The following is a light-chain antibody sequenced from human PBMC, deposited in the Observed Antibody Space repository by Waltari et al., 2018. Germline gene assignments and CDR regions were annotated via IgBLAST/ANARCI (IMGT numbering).Light chain of an antibody. CDR2: DAS. V-gene: IGKV3-11*01. CDR3: QQRSSWPYS. Sequence: EIVLTQSPATLSLSPGEGATLSCRASQSVSRFLAWYQQKPGQAPRLLIYDASNRATGIPARFSASGSGTDFTLTLSSLEPEDFAVYYCQQRSSWPYSFGQGTKLEIK. J-gene: IGKJ2*03. CDR1: QSVSRF.